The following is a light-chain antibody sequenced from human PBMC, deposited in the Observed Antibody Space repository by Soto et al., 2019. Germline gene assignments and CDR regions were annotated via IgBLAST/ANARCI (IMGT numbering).Light chain of an antibody. Sequence: DIQLTQSPPSLSASVGDRVPISCRASPGTANYVLWYPQRRGQVPKLLIYGPSSLLSGVPSRFSGSGSGTDFTLTISSLQPEDVGTYYCQKYNSAMWTFGQGTKV. CDR3: QKYNSAMWT. CDR1: PGTANY. J-gene: IGKJ1*01. V-gene: IGKV1-27*01. CDR2: GPS.